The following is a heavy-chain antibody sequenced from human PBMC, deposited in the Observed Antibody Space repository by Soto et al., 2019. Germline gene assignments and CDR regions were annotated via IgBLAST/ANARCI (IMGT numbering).Heavy chain of an antibody. CDR3: ARDPGGYSYETDP. J-gene: IGHJ5*02. V-gene: IGHV1-18*01. D-gene: IGHD5-18*01. CDR1: GYTFTSYG. Sequence: AYVEVSGKASGYTFTSYGISWVRQAPGQGLEWMGWISAYNGNTNYAQKLQGRVTMTTDTSTSTAYMELRSLRSDDTAVYNCARDPGGYSYETDPWGQGTLVTVS. CDR2: ISAYNGNT.